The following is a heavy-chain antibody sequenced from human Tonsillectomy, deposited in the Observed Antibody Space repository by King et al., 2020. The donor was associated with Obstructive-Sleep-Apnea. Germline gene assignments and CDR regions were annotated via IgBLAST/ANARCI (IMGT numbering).Heavy chain of an antibody. V-gene: IGHV3-21*01. CDR2: IIPSGNYI. CDR3: TTRKLLPRIGEDYFDY. D-gene: IGHD1-26*01. CDR1: GFTFSSYS. J-gene: IGHJ4*02. Sequence: VQLVESGGGLVKPGGSLRLSCAASGFTFSSYSLNWVRQAPGKGLEWVSAIIPSGNYIYYADSMKGRFTVSRDNAKNSGYLQMNSLRAEDTAVYYCTTRKLLPRIGEDYFDYWGQGTLVPVSS.